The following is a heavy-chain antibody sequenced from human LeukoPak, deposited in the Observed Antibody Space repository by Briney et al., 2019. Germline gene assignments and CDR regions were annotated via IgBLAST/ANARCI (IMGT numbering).Heavy chain of an antibody. CDR3: ARGTGHITMIVVALDY. CDR1: GFTFSSYA. CDR2: ISSSGSTI. D-gene: IGHD3-22*01. Sequence: GGSLRLSCAASGFTFSSYAMSWVRQAPGKGLEWVSYISSSGSTIYYADSVKGGFTISRDNAKNSLYLQMNSLRAEDTAVYYCARGTGHITMIVVALDYWGQGTLVTVSS. J-gene: IGHJ4*02. V-gene: IGHV3-48*03.